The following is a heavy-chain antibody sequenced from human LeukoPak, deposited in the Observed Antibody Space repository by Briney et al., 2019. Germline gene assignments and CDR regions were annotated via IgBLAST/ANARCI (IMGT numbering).Heavy chain of an antibody. Sequence: GGSLRLSCAASGFTFSDYNMRWLRQAPGKGLEWVSSISRSGSTKYYADSVKGRFTISRDNAKNSLFLQMNSLRAEDTAVYYCARTYGDMADYWGQGTLVTVSS. CDR1: GFTFSDYN. J-gene: IGHJ4*02. V-gene: IGHV3-11*04. D-gene: IGHD4-17*01. CDR3: ARTYGDMADY. CDR2: ISRSGSTK.